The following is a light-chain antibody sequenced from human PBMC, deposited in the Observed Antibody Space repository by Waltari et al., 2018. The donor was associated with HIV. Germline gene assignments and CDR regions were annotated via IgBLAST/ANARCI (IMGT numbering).Light chain of an antibody. Sequence: QSALTQPASVSGSPGQSITISCTGTSSDVGSYNLVSWYQQHAGKAPKLMIYEVSKLPSGVSNRFSASKSANTASLTISGLQAEDEAEYYCCSDAGSNTHVFGTGTKVTVL. V-gene: IGLV2-23*02. CDR3: CSDAGSNTHV. J-gene: IGLJ1*01. CDR1: SSDVGSYNL. CDR2: EVS.